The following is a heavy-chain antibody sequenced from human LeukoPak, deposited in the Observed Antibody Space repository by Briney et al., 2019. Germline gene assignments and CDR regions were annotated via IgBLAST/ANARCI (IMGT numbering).Heavy chain of an antibody. V-gene: IGHV4-59*01. J-gene: IGHJ3*02. D-gene: IGHD1-26*01. CDR2: IYYSGST. Sequence: PSETLSPTCTVSGGSISSYYWSWIRQPRGKGLEWIGYIYYSGSTNYNPSLKSRVTISVDTSKNQFSLKLSSVTAADTAVYYCARDPTSSGSYYADAFDIWGQGTMVTVSS. CDR3: ARDPTSSGSYYADAFDI. CDR1: GGSISSYY.